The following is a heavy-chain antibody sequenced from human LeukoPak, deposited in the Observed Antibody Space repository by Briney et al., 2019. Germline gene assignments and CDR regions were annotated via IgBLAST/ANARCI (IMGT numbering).Heavy chain of an antibody. J-gene: IGHJ4*02. CDR2: IYTSGST. V-gene: IGHV4-61*02. D-gene: IGHD5-18*01. Sequence: SQTLSLTCAVSGGSISSGGYSWSWIRQPPGKGLEWIGRIYTSGSTNYNPSLKSRVTMSVDTSKNQFSLKLSSVTAADTAVYYCARDVDTAILGWGQGTLVTVSS. CDR3: ARDVDTAILG. CDR1: GGSISSGGYS.